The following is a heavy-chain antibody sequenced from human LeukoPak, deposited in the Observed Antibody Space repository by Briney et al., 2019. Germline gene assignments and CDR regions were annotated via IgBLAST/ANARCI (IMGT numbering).Heavy chain of an antibody. CDR1: GFTFSTYA. J-gene: IGHJ3*02. Sequence: PGGSLRLSCAASGFTFSTYAMSWVRQAPGKGLEWVSAISGSGGSTYYADSVKGRFTISRDNSKNTLYLQMNSLRAEDTAVYYCAKAPSFRWSSHAFDIWGQGTMVTVSS. D-gene: IGHD2-15*01. V-gene: IGHV3-23*01. CDR2: ISGSGGST. CDR3: AKAPSFRWSSHAFDI.